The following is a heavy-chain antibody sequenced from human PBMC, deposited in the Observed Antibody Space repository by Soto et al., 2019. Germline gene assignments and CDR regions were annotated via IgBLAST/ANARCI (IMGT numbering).Heavy chain of an antibody. CDR3: AKSRSSGWYGRFDP. V-gene: IGHV2-5*01. D-gene: IGHD6-19*01. J-gene: IGHJ5*02. CDR2: IYWNDDK. Sequence: SGPTLVNPTQTLTLTCIFSGFSLRTSGVGVGWIRQPPGKALEWLGFIYWNDDKRYSPSMKSRLTITKDTSKNQVVLTMTNMDPVDTATYYCAKSRSSGWYGRFDPWGQGTLVTVSS. CDR1: GFSLRTSGVG.